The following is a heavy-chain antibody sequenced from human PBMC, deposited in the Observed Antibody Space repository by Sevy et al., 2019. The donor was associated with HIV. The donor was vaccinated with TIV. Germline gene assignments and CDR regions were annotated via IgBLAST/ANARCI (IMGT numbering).Heavy chain of an antibody. V-gene: IGHV3-48*02. CDR3: ARAGYYDSSGYYDFDY. CDR2: LSSSSSTI. J-gene: IGHJ4*02. D-gene: IGHD3-22*01. CDR1: GFTFSSYS. Sequence: GGSLRLACAASGFTFSSYSMNWVRRAPGKGLEWVSYLSSSSSTIYYADSVKGRFTISRDNAKNSLYLQMNSLRDEDTAVYYCARAGYYDSSGYYDFDYWGQGTLVTVSS.